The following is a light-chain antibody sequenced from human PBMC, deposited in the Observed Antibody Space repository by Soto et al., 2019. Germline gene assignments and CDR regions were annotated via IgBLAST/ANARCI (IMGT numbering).Light chain of an antibody. CDR1: QSISGN. J-gene: IGKJ1*01. CDR3: QQSYSTLWT. CDR2: AAS. V-gene: IGKV1-39*01. Sequence: DIQMTQSPPSRSASLGDRVTIPCRASQSISGNLNWYQQKPGKAPKLLIYAASSLQSGVPSRFSGSGSGTDFTLTISSLQPEDFATYYCQQSYSTLWTFGQGTKVEIK.